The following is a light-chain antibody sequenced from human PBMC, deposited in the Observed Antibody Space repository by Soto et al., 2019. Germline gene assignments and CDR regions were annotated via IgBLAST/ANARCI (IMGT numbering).Light chain of an antibody. Sequence: ALRMTQSPSSFSASTGDRVTITCRASQGISSYLAWYQQKPGKAPKLLIYAASTLQSGVPSRFSGSGSGTDFPLTISCLQSEDFATSNCQQYYSYPRTFGQVTKVELK. V-gene: IGKV1-8*01. CDR1: QGISSY. CDR3: QQYYSYPRT. CDR2: AAS. J-gene: IGKJ1*01.